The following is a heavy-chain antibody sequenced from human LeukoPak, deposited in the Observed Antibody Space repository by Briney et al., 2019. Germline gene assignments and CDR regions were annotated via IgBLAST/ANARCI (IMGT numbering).Heavy chain of an antibody. CDR3: TKDLNHDSSG. CDR2: IKTDGSAK. CDR1: GFRFSDYW. J-gene: IGHJ4*02. D-gene: IGHD3-22*01. V-gene: IGHV3-7*01. Sequence: GGSLRLSCAASGFRFSDYWMTWVRQAPGKGLECVANIKTDGSAKYCPDSVKGRFTVSRDHAKHSLYIQMNNMRVEDTDIYYCTKDLNHDSSGWGQGTLVTVSS.